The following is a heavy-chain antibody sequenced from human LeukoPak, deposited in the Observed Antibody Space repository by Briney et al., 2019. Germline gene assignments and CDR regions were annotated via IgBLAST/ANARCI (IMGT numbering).Heavy chain of an antibody. J-gene: IGHJ4*02. D-gene: IGHD3-9*01. CDR1: GFTFSDYH. Sequence: GGSLRLSCVASGFTFSDYHMSWIRQAQGKGLGWVSYISSSSSYTNYADSVKGRFTISRDSAKNSLYLQMNSLRAEDTAVYYCARSTLYDILTEYYFDYWGQGTLVTVSS. V-gene: IGHV3-11*03. CDR2: ISSSSSYT. CDR3: ARSTLYDILTEYYFDY.